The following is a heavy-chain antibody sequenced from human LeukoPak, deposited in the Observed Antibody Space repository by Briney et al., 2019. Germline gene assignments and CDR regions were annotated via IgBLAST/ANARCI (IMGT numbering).Heavy chain of an antibody. CDR1: GGSFSGYY. Sequence: SETLSLTCAVYGGSFSGYYWSWIRQPPGKGLEWIGEINHSGSTNYNPSLKSRVTISVDTSKNQFSLKLSSVTAADTAVYYCARDGKYYYDSSGYYWFDPWGQGTLVTVSS. D-gene: IGHD3-22*01. CDR3: ARDGKYYYDSSGYYWFDP. J-gene: IGHJ5*02. CDR2: INHSGST. V-gene: IGHV4-34*01.